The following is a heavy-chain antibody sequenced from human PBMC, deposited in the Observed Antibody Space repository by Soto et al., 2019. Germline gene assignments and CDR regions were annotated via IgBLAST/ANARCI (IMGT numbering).Heavy chain of an antibody. CDR3: ASRIIVGATSAEN. J-gene: IGHJ4*02. CDR2: IYYIGST. Sequence: NPSETLSLTCTVSGGSISSGGYYWSWIRQHPGNGLEWIGYIYYIGSTYYNPSLKSRVTISVDTSKNQFSLKLSSVAAADTAVYYCASRIIVGATSAENWGQGTLVTVSS. D-gene: IGHD1-26*01. CDR1: GGSISSGGYY. V-gene: IGHV4-31*03.